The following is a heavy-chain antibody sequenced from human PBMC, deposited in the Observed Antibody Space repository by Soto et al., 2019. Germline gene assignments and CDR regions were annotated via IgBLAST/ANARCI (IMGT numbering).Heavy chain of an antibody. J-gene: IGHJ4*02. CDR2: IIPIFGTP. V-gene: IGHV1-69*01. CDR3: ARDRDDYGSGNYYNRIDF. D-gene: IGHD3-10*01. CDR1: GGIFSTYA. Sequence: QVQLVQSGAEVKKPGSSVKVSCKASGGIFSTYAISWLRQAPGQGLEWMGGIIPIFGTPNYAQRFQGRVTITADESTSTAYMELGGLRSEDTAVYYCARDRDDYGSGNYYNRIDFWGQGTLVTVSS.